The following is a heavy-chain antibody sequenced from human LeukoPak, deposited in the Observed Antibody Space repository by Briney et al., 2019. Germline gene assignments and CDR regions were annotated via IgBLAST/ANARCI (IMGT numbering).Heavy chain of an antibody. D-gene: IGHD3-3*01. CDR2: IYYSGNT. CDR1: GGSVASSSYY. CDR3: VKDLGSPLGY. J-gene: IGHJ4*02. V-gene: IGHV4-39*07. Sequence: SETLSLTCTVSGGSVASSSYYWGWIRQPPGKGLEWIGSIYYSGNTYYNPSLKSRVTISVDTSKNQFSLKLTSVTAADTAVYYCVKDLGSPLGYWGQGTLVTVSS.